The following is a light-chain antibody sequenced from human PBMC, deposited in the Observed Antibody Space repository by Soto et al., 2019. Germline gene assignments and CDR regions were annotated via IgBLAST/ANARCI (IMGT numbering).Light chain of an antibody. V-gene: IGKV3-11*01. J-gene: IGKJ5*01. Sequence: EIVLTQSPSTLSLSPGERATLSCRASQSVSSYLAWYQQKPGQAPRLLIYDASNRATGIPARFSGSGSGTDFTLTISSLEPEDFEVYYCQQRSNWPPFFGQGTRLEIK. CDR1: QSVSSY. CDR2: DAS. CDR3: QQRSNWPPF.